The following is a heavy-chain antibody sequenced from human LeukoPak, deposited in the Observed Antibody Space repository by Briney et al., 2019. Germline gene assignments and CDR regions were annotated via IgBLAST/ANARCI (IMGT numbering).Heavy chain of an antibody. D-gene: IGHD5-12*01. CDR1: GYTFTSYD. Sequence: ASVKVSCKASGYTFTSYDINWVRQATGQGLEWMGWMNPNSGNTGYAQKFQGRVTITRNTSISTAYMELSSLRSEDTAVYYCARGGGYHNSPDYWGQGTLVTVSA. CDR2: MNPNSGNT. CDR3: ARGGGYHNSPDY. V-gene: IGHV1-8*03. J-gene: IGHJ4*02.